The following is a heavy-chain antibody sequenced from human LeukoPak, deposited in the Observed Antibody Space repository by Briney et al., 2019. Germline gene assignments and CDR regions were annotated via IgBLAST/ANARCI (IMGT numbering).Heavy chain of an antibody. J-gene: IGHJ4*02. CDR1: GGSIRSGDYY. D-gene: IGHD6-19*01. V-gene: IGHV4-30-4*01. CDR2: IYYSGDT. Sequence: SQTLSLTCAVSGGSIRSGDYYWSWARQPPGKGLEWIGHIYYSGDTYYNPSLKSRVAISVDTYKNQFSLNLSSVTAADTAVYYCARSERYSSGWYFYFDYWGQGTLVTVSS. CDR3: ARSERYSSGWYFYFDY.